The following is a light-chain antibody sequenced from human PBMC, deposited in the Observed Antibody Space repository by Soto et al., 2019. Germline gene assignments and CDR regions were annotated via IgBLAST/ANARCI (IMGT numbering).Light chain of an antibody. CDR2: GAS. Sequence: EIVLTQSPCALSLSPGERATLSCRASQSVRSNYLAWYQQKPGRAPRLLIYGASSRATGIPDRFSGSGSGTEFTLTISSLQPDDFATYYCQQYNSYWTFGQGTKVDIK. CDR1: QSVRSNY. V-gene: IGKV3-20*01. CDR3: QQYNSYWT. J-gene: IGKJ1*01.